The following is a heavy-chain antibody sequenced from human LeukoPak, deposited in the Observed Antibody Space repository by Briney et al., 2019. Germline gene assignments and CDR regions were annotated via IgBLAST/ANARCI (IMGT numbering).Heavy chain of an antibody. V-gene: IGHV3-7*01. D-gene: IGHD6-19*01. Sequence: GGSLRLSCAASGFTFSSYWMSWVRQAPGKGLEWVANIKQDGSEKYYVDSVKGRFTISRDNAKNSLYLQMNSLRAEDTAVYYCARAVARTLFAFDIWGQGTMVTVSS. CDR1: GFTFSSYW. CDR3: ARAVARTLFAFDI. J-gene: IGHJ3*02. CDR2: IKQDGSEK.